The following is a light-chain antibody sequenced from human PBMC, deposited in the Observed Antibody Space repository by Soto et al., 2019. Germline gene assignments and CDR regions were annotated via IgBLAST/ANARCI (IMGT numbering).Light chain of an antibody. J-gene: IGKJ1*01. CDR3: QQTYNIPRT. Sequence: DIPMTQSPSSLSAAVGDRVTITCRASQSITHYLNWYQQKPGRAHKLLIFAASSLQSEVPSRFGGSGSGTYFTLTISSLQPEDFANYYCQQTYNIPRTFGQGTKVEIK. CDR1: QSITHY. CDR2: AAS. V-gene: IGKV1-39*01.